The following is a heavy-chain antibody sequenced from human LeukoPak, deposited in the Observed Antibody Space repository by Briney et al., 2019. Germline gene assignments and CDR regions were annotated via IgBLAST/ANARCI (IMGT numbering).Heavy chain of an antibody. CDR1: GFTFSSYW. D-gene: IGHD2-21*02. CDR3: ARENAGDRWFDP. CDR2: INSDGSST. V-gene: IGHV3-74*01. J-gene: IGHJ5*02. Sequence: GGSLRLSCAASGFTFSSYWMHWVRQAPGKGLVWVSRINSDGSSTNYADSVKGRFTISRDNAKNTLYLQMNSLRAEDTAVYYCARENAGDRWFDPWGQGTLVTVSS.